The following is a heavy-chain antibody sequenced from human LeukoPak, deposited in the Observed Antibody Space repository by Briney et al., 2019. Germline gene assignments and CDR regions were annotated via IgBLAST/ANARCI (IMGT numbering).Heavy chain of an antibody. D-gene: IGHD6-19*01. CDR1: GFSFSFYE. CDR2: IGSSGTTT. Sequence: GGSLRLSCAVSGFSFSFYEMNWVRQAPGKGLEWVSNIGSSGTTTYYADSVKGRFSISRDNAKNSLYLRMNSLRVEDTAVYYCALLAVASDFDYWGQGALVSVSS. CDR3: ALLAVASDFDY. J-gene: IGHJ4*02. V-gene: IGHV3-48*03.